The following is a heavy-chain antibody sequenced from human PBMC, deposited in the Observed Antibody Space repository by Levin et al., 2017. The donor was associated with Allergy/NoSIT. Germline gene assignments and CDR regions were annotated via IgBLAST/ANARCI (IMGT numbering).Heavy chain of an antibody. D-gene: IGHD2/OR15-2a*01. CDR2: VYYTGSA. CDR3: AGEPNSPYYYYYGLDV. J-gene: IGHJ6*02. Sequence: SETLSLTCTVSGDSISNDNYYWAWIRQPPGKGLEWIGSVYYTGSAYYNPSLKTRLTMSVDTSKNQFSLRFNSVTAADTAIYYCAGEPNSPYYYYYGLDVWGQGTAVTVS. V-gene: IGHV4-39*07. CDR1: GDSISNDNYY.